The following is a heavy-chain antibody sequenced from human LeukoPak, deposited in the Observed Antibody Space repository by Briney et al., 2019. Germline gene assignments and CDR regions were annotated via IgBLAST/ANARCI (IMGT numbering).Heavy chain of an antibody. D-gene: IGHD6-19*01. V-gene: IGHV4-39*07. CDR1: GDSISLIFYY. CDR3: ARGTLYRGWSYYLDF. Sequence: SETLSLTCSVSGDSISLIFYYWGWILQPPGKALEWIGSVYYSGTTSYNSSLKSRVTISVDMSKNHFSLRLRSVTAADTAMYYCARGTLYRGWSYYLDFWGQGSQATVSS. J-gene: IGHJ4*02. CDR2: VYYSGTT.